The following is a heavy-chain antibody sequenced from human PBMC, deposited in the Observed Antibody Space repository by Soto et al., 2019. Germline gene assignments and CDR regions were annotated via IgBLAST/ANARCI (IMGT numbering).Heavy chain of an antibody. CDR3: ARAPTGRIAAAGPFQH. CDR1: GYTFTGYY. CDR2: INPNSGGT. Sequence: GASVKVSCKASGYTFTGYYMHWVRQAPGQRLEWMGWINPNSGGTNYAQKFQGWVTMTRDTSISTAYMELSRLRSDDTAVYYCARAPTGRIAAAGPFQHWGQGTLVTAPQ. V-gene: IGHV1-2*04. D-gene: IGHD6-13*01. J-gene: IGHJ1*01.